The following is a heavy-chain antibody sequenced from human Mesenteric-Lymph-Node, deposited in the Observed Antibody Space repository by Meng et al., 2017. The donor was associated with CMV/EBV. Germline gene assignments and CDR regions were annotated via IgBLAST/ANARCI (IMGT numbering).Heavy chain of an antibody. CDR1: GGSITSHY. CDR3: ARRFGYSSSSDGGAVEGFYYCYGMDV. V-gene: IGHV4-59*08. Sequence: GSLRLSCTVSGGSITSHYWNWIRQPPGKGLEWVGSIYHSGSTNYNPSLKSRVTMSIDTSKKQFSLKLTSVTAADTAVYYCARRFGYSSSSDGGAVEGFYYCYGMDVWGQGTTVTVSS. D-gene: IGHD6-6*01. J-gene: IGHJ6*02. CDR2: IYHSGST.